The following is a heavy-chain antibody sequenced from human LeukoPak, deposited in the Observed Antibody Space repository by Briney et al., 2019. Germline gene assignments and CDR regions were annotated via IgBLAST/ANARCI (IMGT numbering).Heavy chain of an antibody. CDR3: ARENSGYSYGYYFDY. J-gene: IGHJ4*02. D-gene: IGHD5-18*01. CDR1: GGSISSYY. V-gene: IGHV4-59*01. CDR2: IYYSGST. Sequence: KASETLSLTCTVSGGSISSYYWSWIRQPPGKGLEWTGYIYYSGSTNYNPSLKSRVTISVDTSKNQFSLKLSSVTAADTAVYYCARENSGYSYGYYFDYWGQGTLVTVSS.